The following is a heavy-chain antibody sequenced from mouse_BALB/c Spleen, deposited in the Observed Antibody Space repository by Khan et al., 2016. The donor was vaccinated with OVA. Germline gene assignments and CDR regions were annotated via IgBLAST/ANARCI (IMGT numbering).Heavy chain of an antibody. CDR1: VFTFSSYG. CDR2: ISSGGSYT. Sequence: EVELVESGGDLVKPGGSLKLSCAASVFTFSSYGMSWVRQTPDKRLEWVAAISSGGSYTYYPDSLKGRFTISRDNAKNTLYLQMSSLKSEDTAMYYCARQPGYYEGSAMDYWGQGTSVTVSS. J-gene: IGHJ4*01. CDR3: ARQPGYYEGSAMDY. V-gene: IGHV5-6*01. D-gene: IGHD2-3*01.